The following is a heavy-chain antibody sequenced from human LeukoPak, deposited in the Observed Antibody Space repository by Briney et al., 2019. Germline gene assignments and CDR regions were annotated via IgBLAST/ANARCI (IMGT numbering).Heavy chain of an antibody. CDR3: AKARSNYYDSSNYAFFDY. CDR1: GFTFSSYG. CDR2: ISYDGSNK. V-gene: IGHV3-30*18. J-gene: IGHJ4*02. D-gene: IGHD3-22*01. Sequence: PGGSLRLSCAASGFTFSSYGMHWVRQAPGKGLEWVAVISYDGSNKYYADSVKGRFTISRDNSKNTLYVQMNSLRAEDTAVYYCAKARSNYYDSSNYAFFDYWGQGTLVTVSS.